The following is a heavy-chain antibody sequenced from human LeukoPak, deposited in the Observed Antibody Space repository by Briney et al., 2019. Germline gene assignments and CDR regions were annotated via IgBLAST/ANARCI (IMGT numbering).Heavy chain of an antibody. CDR1: GFTFDVYA. V-gene: IGHV3-9*01. CDR3: AKGSSYYYDSSGYALN. CDR2: ISWSSGSM. J-gene: IGHJ3*01. Sequence: GGSLRLSCAASGFTFDVYAMHWVRQAPGKGLEWVSGISWSSGSMDYADSVKGRFTISRDNAKNSLYLQMNSLTAEDTALYYCAKGSSYYYDSSGYALNWGQGTMVTVSS. D-gene: IGHD3-22*01.